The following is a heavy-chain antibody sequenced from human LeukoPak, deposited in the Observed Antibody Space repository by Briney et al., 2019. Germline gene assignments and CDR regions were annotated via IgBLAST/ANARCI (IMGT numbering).Heavy chain of an antibody. D-gene: IGHD3-22*01. CDR1: GYTFTGSY. Sequence: ASVKVSCKASGYTFTGSYIHWVRQAPGQGLEWMGRINPNSGGTNYAQKFQGRVTMTRDTSISTAYMELSRLRSDDTAVYYCARDSSGYYDAFDIWGQGTMVTVPS. V-gene: IGHV1-2*06. CDR3: ARDSSGYYDAFDI. CDR2: INPNSGGT. J-gene: IGHJ3*02.